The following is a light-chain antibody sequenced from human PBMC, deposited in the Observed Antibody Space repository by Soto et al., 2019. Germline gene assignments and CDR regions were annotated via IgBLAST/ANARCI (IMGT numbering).Light chain of an antibody. CDR2: GAS. V-gene: IGKV3-15*01. J-gene: IGKJ4*01. Sequence: EIVMTQSPATLSVSPGERATLSYRASQSINNNLAWYQQKLGQGPRLLIYGASSRATGIPARFSGSGSGTGFTLTISSLQSEDFAIYYCQQYNDWPLTFGGGTKVEIK. CDR3: QQYNDWPLT. CDR1: QSINNN.